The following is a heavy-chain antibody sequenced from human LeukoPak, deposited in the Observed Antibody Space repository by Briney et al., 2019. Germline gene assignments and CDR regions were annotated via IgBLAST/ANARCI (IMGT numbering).Heavy chain of an antibody. V-gene: IGHV3-48*01. CDR3: ARDGGSSWYGAFDI. CDR2: ISTSSSTI. Sequence: ETLSLTCTVSGGSISSGGYYWSWVRQAPGKGLEWVSYISTSSSTIYYADSVKGRFTISRDNAKNSLYLQMNSLRAEDTAVYYCARDGGSSWYGAFDIWGQGKMVTVSS. J-gene: IGHJ3*02. CDR1: GGSISSGGYY. D-gene: IGHD6-13*01.